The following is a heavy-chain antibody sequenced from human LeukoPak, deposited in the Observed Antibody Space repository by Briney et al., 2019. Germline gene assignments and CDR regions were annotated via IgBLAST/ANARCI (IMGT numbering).Heavy chain of an antibody. CDR3: ARENYGAHYFDY. Sequence: GGSLRLSCAASGFTFRNYAMHWVSQAPGKGLEWVAVISYDGNNKYYADSVKGRFTISRDNSKNTLYLQVNSLRPEDTAVYYCARENYGAHYFDYWGQGTLVTVSS. V-gene: IGHV3-30-3*01. D-gene: IGHD3-16*01. J-gene: IGHJ4*02. CDR2: ISYDGNNK. CDR1: GFTFRNYA.